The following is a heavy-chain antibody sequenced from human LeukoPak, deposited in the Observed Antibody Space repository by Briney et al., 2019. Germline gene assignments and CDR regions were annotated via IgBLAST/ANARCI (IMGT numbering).Heavy chain of an antibody. V-gene: IGHV3-23*01. J-gene: IGHJ4*02. CDR2: ITYSGGNT. Sequence: PGGSLRLSCAASGFTFSSYAMSWVRQAPGKGLEWVSTITYSGGNTYYADSVKGRFTISRDNSRNTLYLQMNSLRAEDTAVYYCARDGFSSSWYGRALDYWGQGTLVTVSS. CDR3: ARDGFSSSWYGRALDY. CDR1: GFTFSSYA. D-gene: IGHD6-13*01.